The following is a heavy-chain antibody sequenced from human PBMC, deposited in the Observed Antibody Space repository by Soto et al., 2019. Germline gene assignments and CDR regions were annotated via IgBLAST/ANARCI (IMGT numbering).Heavy chain of an antibody. J-gene: IGHJ4*02. CDR1: GYTFTGYY. D-gene: IGHD6-13*01. CDR2: INPNSGGT. CDR3: ARGSIAAAGDY. V-gene: IGHV1-2*04. Sequence: ASVKVSCKASGYTFTGYYMHWVRQAPGQGLEWMGWINPNSGGTNYAQKFQGWVTMTRDTSSSTDNMERSRLRSDDTAVSYCARGSIAAAGDYWGQGTLVTVSS.